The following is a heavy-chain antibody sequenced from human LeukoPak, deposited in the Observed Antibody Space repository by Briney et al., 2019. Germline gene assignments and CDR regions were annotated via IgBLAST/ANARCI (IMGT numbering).Heavy chain of an antibody. CDR3: ASWGIAARIDY. CDR2: INPSGGRT. Sequence: ASVKVSCKASGYTFTSYYMHWVRQAPGQGLEWMGIINPSGGRTNYAQKFQGRVTMTRDTSTSTVYLELSSLRSEDTAVYYCASWGIAARIDYWGQGTLVTVSS. J-gene: IGHJ4*02. CDR1: GYTFTSYY. D-gene: IGHD6-6*01. V-gene: IGHV1-46*01.